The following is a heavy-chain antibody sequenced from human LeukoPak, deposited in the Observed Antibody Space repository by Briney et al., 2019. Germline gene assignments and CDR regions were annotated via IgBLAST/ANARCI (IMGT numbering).Heavy chain of an antibody. CDR2: IYYSGST. D-gene: IGHD2-8*01. Sequence: PSETLSLTXTVSGGSISSSGYYWGWICQPPGKGLEWIGNIYYSGSTYYNPSLKSRITISVDTSKNQFSLKLSSVTAADTAVYYCARRGPVLDRMLGHYYYYMDVWGKGTTVTVSS. J-gene: IGHJ6*03. CDR1: GGSISSSGYY. V-gene: IGHV4-39*01. CDR3: ARRGPVLDRMLGHYYYYMDV.